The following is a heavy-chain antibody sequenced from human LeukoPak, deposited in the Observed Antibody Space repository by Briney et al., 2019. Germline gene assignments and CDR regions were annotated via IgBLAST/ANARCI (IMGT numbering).Heavy chain of an antibody. V-gene: IGHV3-7*01. Sequence: PGGSLTLSCAASGFTFSSYWMSWVRLAPGKGLEWVANIKQDGSEKYYVDSVKGRFTISRDNAKNSLYLQMNSLRAEDTAVYYCARVQVGVAPFYYYYYMDVWGKGTTVTVSS. D-gene: IGHD3-16*01. CDR2: IKQDGSEK. J-gene: IGHJ6*03. CDR1: GFTFSSYW. CDR3: ARVQVGVAPFYYYYYMDV.